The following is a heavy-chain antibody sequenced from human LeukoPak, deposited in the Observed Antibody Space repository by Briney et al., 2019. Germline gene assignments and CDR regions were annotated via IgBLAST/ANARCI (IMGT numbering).Heavy chain of an antibody. Sequence: GGSLRLSCAASGFTFSSYSMNWVRQAPGKGLEWVSSISSSSTSMYYADSVKGRFTISRDNAKNSLYLQMNSLRAEDTAVYYCSRERGYSYGYSDYWGQGTLVTVSS. D-gene: IGHD5-18*01. J-gene: IGHJ4*02. CDR2: ISSSSTSM. V-gene: IGHV3-21*01. CDR1: GFTFSSYS. CDR3: SRERGYSYGYSDY.